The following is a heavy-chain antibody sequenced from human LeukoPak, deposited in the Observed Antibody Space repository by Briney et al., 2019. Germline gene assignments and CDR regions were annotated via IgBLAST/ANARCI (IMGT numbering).Heavy chain of an antibody. CDR3: ARVVAGPSDAFDI. CDR1: GGSISSGSYY. Sequence: SETLSLTCTVSGGSISSGSYYWSWIRQPAGKGLEWIGRIYTSRSTNYNPSLKSRVTISVDTSKNQFSLKLSSVTAADTAVYYCARVVAGPSDAFDIWGQGTMVTVSS. J-gene: IGHJ3*02. D-gene: IGHD2-2*01. CDR2: IYTSRST. V-gene: IGHV4-61*02.